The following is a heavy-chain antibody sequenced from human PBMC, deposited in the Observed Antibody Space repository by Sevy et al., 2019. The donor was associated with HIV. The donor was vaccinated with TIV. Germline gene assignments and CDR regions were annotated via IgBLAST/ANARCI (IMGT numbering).Heavy chain of an antibody. CDR2: IKSKTDGGSA. D-gene: IGHD3-3*01. CDR3: TGATVFGATWFDP. J-gene: IGHJ5*02. V-gene: IGHV3-15*01. Sequence: GGSLRLSCAASGYTFNNPWMSWVRQAPGKGLEWLGRIKSKTDGGSAEYASPVKGRFTISRDDSKSTLYLQMNRLRTEDTGVYYCTGATVFGATWFDPWGQGALVTVSS. CDR1: GYTFNNPW.